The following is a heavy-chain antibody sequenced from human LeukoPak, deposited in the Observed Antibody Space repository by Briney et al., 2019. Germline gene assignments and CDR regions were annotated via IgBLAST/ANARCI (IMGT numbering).Heavy chain of an antibody. Sequence: GESLKISCKGSGYSFTSYWIGWVRQMPGKGLEWKGIIYPGDSDTRYSPSFQGQVTISADKSISTAYLQWSSLKASDTAMYYCARRIAAPRNPLGYWFDPWGQRTLVTVSS. CDR1: GYSFTSYW. V-gene: IGHV5-51*01. J-gene: IGHJ5*02. CDR3: ARRIAAPRNPLGYWFDP. CDR2: IYPGDSDT. D-gene: IGHD6-6*01.